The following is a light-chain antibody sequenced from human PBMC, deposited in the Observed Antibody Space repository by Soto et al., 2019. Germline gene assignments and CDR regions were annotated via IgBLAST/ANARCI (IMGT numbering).Light chain of an antibody. CDR3: QQRSNWPWT. Sequence: EIVLTQSPATLSLSPGERATLSCWVSQSVSSYLAWYQHKPGQAPRLLIYDASNRATGIPARFSGSGSGTDFTLTISSLEPEDFAVYYCQQRSNWPWTFGQGTKVEIK. V-gene: IGKV3-11*01. CDR2: DAS. J-gene: IGKJ1*01. CDR1: QSVSSY.